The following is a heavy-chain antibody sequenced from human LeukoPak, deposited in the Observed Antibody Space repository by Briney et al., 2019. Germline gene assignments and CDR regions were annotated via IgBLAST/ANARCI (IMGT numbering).Heavy chain of an antibody. J-gene: IGHJ4*02. CDR2: IDPNSGGT. CDR3: ARDRGADIVVVPAAHYSFDY. D-gene: IGHD2-2*01. CDR1: GYTFTGYY. Sequence: ASVKVSCKASGYTFTGYYMHWVRQAPGQGLEWMGWIDPNSGGTNYAQKFQGWVTMTRDTSISTAYMELSRLRSDDTAVYHCARDRGADIVVVPAAHYSFDYWGQGTLVTVSS. V-gene: IGHV1-2*04.